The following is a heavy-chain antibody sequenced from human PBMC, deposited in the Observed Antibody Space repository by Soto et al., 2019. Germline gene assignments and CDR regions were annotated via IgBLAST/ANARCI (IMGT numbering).Heavy chain of an antibody. Sequence: QVQLVQSGAEVKKPGSSVKVSCKASGGTFSSYTISWVRQAPGQGLEWMGRIIPILGITNYAQKFQGRVTITADKSTSTAYMELSSLRSEDTAVYYCASPKPPLGSGFIFDYWGQGTLVTVSS. CDR1: GGTFSSYT. J-gene: IGHJ4*02. V-gene: IGHV1-69*02. CDR2: IIPILGIT. CDR3: ASPKPPLGSGFIFDY. D-gene: IGHD7-27*01.